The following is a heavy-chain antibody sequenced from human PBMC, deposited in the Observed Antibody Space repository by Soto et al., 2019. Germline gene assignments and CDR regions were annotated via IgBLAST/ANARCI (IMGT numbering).Heavy chain of an antibody. CDR3: ARDGDYFGSGSPPLLSK. J-gene: IGHJ4*02. Sequence: QVQLQESGPGLVKPSQTLSLTCTVSGVSITSGGYCWTWIRQHPVKGLEWMGHIYYSGSTSYNPSLKSRVTISRDTSKNQFSLKLTSVTAADTAVYYCARDGDYFGSGSPPLLSKWGQGTLVTVSS. D-gene: IGHD3-10*01. V-gene: IGHV4-31*03. CDR1: GVSITSGGYC. CDR2: IYYSGST.